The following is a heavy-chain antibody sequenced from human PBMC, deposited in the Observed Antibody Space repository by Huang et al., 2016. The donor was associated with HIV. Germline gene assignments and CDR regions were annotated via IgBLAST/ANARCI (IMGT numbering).Heavy chain of an antibody. Sequence: EEHLVESGGGLVQPGGSLRLSCEASGFKFSNYWMQWVRQAPGKGLMWVSRIKIDGRTTDYADSVKGRFTMSRDNAKNTLYLQMSSRTAEDTAIYYCARAGGFEIWGQGTVVTVSS. V-gene: IGHV3-74*01. CDR2: IKIDGRTT. CDR1: GFKFSNYW. D-gene: IGHD2-15*01. CDR3: ARAGGFEI. J-gene: IGHJ3*02.